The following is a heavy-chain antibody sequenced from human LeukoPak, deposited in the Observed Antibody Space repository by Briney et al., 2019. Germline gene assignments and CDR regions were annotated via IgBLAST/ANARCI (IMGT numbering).Heavy chain of an antibody. J-gene: IGHJ6*02. CDR2: IYSGGST. CDR3: ARDRVVAATPGYYYYGMDV. D-gene: IGHD2-15*01. Sequence: GGSLRLSCAASGFTVSSNYMSWVRQAPGKGLEWVSVIYSGGSTYYADSVKGRFIISRDNSKNTLYLQMNSLRAEDTAVYYCARDRVVAATPGYYYYGMDVWGQGTTVTVSS. CDR1: GFTVSSNY. V-gene: IGHV3-66*01.